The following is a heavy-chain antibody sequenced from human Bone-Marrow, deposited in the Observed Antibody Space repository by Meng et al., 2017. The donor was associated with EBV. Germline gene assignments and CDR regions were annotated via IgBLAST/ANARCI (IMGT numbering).Heavy chain of an antibody. CDR3: ARGGGVGYGNYVNY. CDR1: GGSFSDYY. Sequence: LRHGGAGLLKPSETLSLTCAVYGGSFSDYYVSWIRQAPGKGLEWIGEINHGGSTNYNPSLKSRVIISVDTSKNQFSLKLKSVTATDTAVHYCARGGGVGYGNYVNYWGQGTLVTVSS. J-gene: IGHJ4*02. V-gene: IGHV4-34*02. D-gene: IGHD4-11*01. CDR2: INHGGST.